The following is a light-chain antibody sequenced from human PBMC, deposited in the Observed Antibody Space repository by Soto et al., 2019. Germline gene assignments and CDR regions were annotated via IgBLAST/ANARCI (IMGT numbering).Light chain of an antibody. J-gene: IGKJ1*01. V-gene: IGKV1-33*01. CDR2: DAS. CDR1: QNINNY. Sequence: DIQMTQSPSSLSASVGDRVTITCQASQNINNYLNWYQQKPGRAPKLLIYDASNLEAGVPSRFSGSGSGTDFTLTISSLQPDDFASYYCQQYNSFPWTFGQGTKVDIK. CDR3: QQYNSFPWT.